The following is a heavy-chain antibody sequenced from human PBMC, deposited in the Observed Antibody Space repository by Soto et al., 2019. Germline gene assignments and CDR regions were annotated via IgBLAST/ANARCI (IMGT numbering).Heavy chain of an antibody. CDR1: GASISNHY. CDR3: ATGGGWLTDY. J-gene: IGHJ4*02. Sequence: QVQLQQSGPRLVKPSETLSLTCTISGASISNHYCQWFRQPPGKGLEWIGYIHNTGGTKYNPSLKSSVTISLDTSKNQFFLKLTSVTVADTAVYYCATGGGWLTDYWGQGTLVTVSS. V-gene: IGHV4-59*11. D-gene: IGHD6-19*01. CDR2: IHNTGGT.